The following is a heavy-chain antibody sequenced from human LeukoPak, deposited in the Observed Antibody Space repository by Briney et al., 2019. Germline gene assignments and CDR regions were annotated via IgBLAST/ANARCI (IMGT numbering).Heavy chain of an antibody. V-gene: IGHV1-18*01. CDR3: ARVEDIVVVELKGWFDP. CDR1: GYTFTSYG. D-gene: IGHD2-15*01. Sequence: ASVKVSCKASGYTFTSYGISWVRQAPGQGLEWMGWISAYNGNTNYAQKLQCRVTMTTDTSTSTAYMELRSLRSDDTAVYYCARVEDIVVVELKGWFDPWGQGTLVTVSS. J-gene: IGHJ5*02. CDR2: ISAYNGNT.